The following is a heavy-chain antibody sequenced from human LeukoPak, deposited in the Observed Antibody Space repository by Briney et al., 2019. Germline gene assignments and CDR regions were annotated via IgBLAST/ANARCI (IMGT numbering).Heavy chain of an antibody. CDR1: GFSFSYYW. V-gene: IGHV3-7*01. Sequence: PGGSLRLXCAASGFSFSYYWMSWVRQAPGKGLEWVANIKQDGSEKYYADSVKGRFTISRDNAKKSLYLQMSSLRAEDTAVYYCARDAEVGTLFGVLSRYNWFDPWGQGALVTVSS. D-gene: IGHD3-3*01. J-gene: IGHJ5*02. CDR2: IKQDGSEK. CDR3: ARDAEVGTLFGVLSRYNWFDP.